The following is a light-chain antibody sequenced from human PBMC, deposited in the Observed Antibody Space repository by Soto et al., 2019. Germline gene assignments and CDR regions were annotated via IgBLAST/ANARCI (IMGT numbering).Light chain of an antibody. J-gene: IGKJ1*01. Sequence: MVMTQSPPTLSVSTGGSATLSCRASQSVSSYLAWYQQKPGQAPRLLIYDASNRATGIPARFSGSGSGTDFTLTISRLEPEDFAVYYCQQYGSSGTFGQGTKVDI. CDR2: DAS. CDR3: QQYGSSGT. CDR1: QSVSSY. V-gene: IGKV3-20*01.